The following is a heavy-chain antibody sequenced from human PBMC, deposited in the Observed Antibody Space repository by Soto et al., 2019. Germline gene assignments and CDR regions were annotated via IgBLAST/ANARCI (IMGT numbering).Heavy chain of an antibody. J-gene: IGHJ4*02. V-gene: IGHV4-34*01. Sequence: QVQLQQWGAGLLKPSETLSLTCAVYGGSFSGYYWTWIRQPPGTGLGWSGEINHSGSTNYNPSLKSRVTISVDTSKNQFSLKLTSVTAADTAVYYCARDKITGVFDYWGQGTLVTVSS. CDR3: ARDKITGVFDY. CDR2: INHSGST. D-gene: IGHD2-8*02. CDR1: GGSFSGYY.